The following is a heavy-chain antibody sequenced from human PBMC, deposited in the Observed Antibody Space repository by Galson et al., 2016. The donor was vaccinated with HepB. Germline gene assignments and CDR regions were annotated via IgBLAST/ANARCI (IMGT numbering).Heavy chain of an antibody. J-gene: IGHJ4*02. CDR2: IGGYDDST. V-gene: IGHV3-23*01. CDR3: AKGGDYDN. Sequence: CAASGFTFSSSAMSWVRQAPGKGLEWVSAIGGYDDSTYYADSVKGRFTISRDSSKNTLYLQMNSLRAEDTAVYFCAKGGDYDNWGQGTLVTVSS. D-gene: IGHD4-11*01. CDR1: GFTFSSSA.